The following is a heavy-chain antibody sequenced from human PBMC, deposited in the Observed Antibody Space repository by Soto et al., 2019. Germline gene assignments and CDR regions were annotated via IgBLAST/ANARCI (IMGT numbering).Heavy chain of an antibody. CDR1: GGSISRGCYY. D-gene: IGHD3-3*01. J-gene: IGHJ6*02. CDR2: IYYSGST. Sequence: PSGTLALTCTVSGGSISRGCYYWSWIRQHPGKGLEWIGYIYYSGSTYYNPSLKSRVTISVDTSKNQFSLKLSSVTAADTAVYYCARDQSAGDFWSGYYRYYYYYGMDVWGQGTTVTVSS. V-gene: IGHV4-31*03. CDR3: ARDQSAGDFWSGYYRYYYYYGMDV.